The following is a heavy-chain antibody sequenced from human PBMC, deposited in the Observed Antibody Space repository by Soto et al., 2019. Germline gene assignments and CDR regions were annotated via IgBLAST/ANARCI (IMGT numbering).Heavy chain of an antibody. CDR3: ARNKRYYDSSGYWFDP. D-gene: IGHD3-22*01. CDR2: IYPGDSDT. J-gene: IGHJ5*02. Sequence: GESLKISCKGSGYSFTSYWIGWVRQMPGKGLEWMGIIYPGDSDTRYSPSFQGQVTISADKSISTAYLQWSSLKASDTAMYYCARNKRYYDSSGYWFDPWGQGTLVTVSS. V-gene: IGHV5-51*01. CDR1: GYSFTSYW.